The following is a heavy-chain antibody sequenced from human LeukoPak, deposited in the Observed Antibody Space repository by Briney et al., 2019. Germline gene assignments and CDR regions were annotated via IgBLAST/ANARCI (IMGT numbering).Heavy chain of an antibody. CDR1: GHPFSSYS. CDR3: ARDRGYFYDQLDY. V-gene: IGHV3-48*02. J-gene: IGHJ4*02. D-gene: IGHD2/OR15-2a*01. CDR2: ISVSGGVR. Sequence: GGSLRLSCVASGHPFSSYSMNWIRQAPGKGLEWVSYISVSGGVRSYADSVKGRFTISRDDARNSLYLQMNSLKDEDTAVYYCARDRGYFYDQLDYWGQGTLVTVSS.